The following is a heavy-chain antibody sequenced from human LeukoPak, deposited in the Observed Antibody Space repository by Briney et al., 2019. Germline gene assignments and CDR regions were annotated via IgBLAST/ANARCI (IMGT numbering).Heavy chain of an antibody. CDR2: ISDDISNK. CDR1: VFTFSIYA. CDR3: AREAGEVAHCYYYGMDV. V-gene: IGHV3-30-3*01. J-gene: IGHJ6*02. Sequence: RGCLRDSCVASVFTFSIYAVYCVREAPGKRLWWVAVISDDISNKYYADPVKGRFTISRDNSKHMLYLQMNSMKAEDTAVYYCAREAGEVAHCYYYGMDVWGQGTTVTVSS. D-gene: IGHD5-12*01.